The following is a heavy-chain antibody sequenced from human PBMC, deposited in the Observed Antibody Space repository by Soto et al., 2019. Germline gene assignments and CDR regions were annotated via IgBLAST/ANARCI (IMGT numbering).Heavy chain of an antibody. CDR3: ARDSGGNSENYYGLDV. Sequence: QVQLQESGPGLVKPSQTLSLSCNVYGVSVSSGDYYWSWIRQHAGGGLEWIGYIDPSGSTYYRPSLRARVIMSVDTSTNQISLRLLSVTAADTAMYYCARDSGGNSENYYGLDVWGHGTTVTVSS. V-gene: IGHV4-31*03. CDR2: IDPSGST. D-gene: IGHD1-1*01. J-gene: IGHJ6*02. CDR1: GVSVSSGDYY.